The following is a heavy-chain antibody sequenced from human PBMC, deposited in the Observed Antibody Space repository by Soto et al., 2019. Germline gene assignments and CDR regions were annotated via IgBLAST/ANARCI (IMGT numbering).Heavy chain of an antibody. CDR1: GYSFTSYW. Sequence: PGESLKISCKGSGYSFTSYWISWVRQMPGKGLERMGRIDPSDSYTNYSPSFQGHVTISADKSISTAYLQWSSLKASDTAMYYCARHARLRYFDYGDYWGQGTLVTVSS. V-gene: IGHV5-10-1*01. D-gene: IGHD3-9*01. J-gene: IGHJ4*02. CDR3: ARHARLRYFDYGDY. CDR2: IDPSDSYT.